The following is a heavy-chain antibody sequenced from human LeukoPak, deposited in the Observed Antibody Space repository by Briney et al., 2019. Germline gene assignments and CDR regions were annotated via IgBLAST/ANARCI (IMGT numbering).Heavy chain of an antibody. Sequence: PGGSLRLSCAASGFTSSSYSMSWVRQAPGKGLEWVSSISGGSSYIYYVDSVKGRFTLSRDNAKNSLYLQMNSLRAEDTAVYYCARVIFRGATEGYYYYYGLDVWGQGTTVTVSS. D-gene: IGHD3-10*01. J-gene: IGHJ6*02. CDR2: ISGGSSYI. CDR1: GFTSSSYS. V-gene: IGHV3-21*01. CDR3: ARVIFRGATEGYYYYYGLDV.